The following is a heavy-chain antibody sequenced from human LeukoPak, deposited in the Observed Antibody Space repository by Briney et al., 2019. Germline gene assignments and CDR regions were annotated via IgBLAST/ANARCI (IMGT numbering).Heavy chain of an antibody. Sequence: GGSLRLSCAASGFTFNNFALTWVRQAPGKGLEWVSAISSGGNTYYADSVKGRFTISRDNSKNTLYLQMNSLRAEDTAVYYCAKVHSSSWYVFDYWGQGTLVTVSS. CDR1: GFTFNNFA. CDR3: AKVHSSSWYVFDY. CDR2: ISSGGNT. J-gene: IGHJ4*02. D-gene: IGHD6-13*01. V-gene: IGHV3-23*01.